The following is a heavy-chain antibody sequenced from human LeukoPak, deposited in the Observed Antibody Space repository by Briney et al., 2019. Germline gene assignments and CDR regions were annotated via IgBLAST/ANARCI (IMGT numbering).Heavy chain of an antibody. D-gene: IGHD3-10*01. Sequence: GGSLRLSCAASGCTFSHYGMHWVRPAPGKGLEWVATISQDGSDKYFLDSVRGRFTISRDNAENSLCLQMNSLRAEDTAVYYCARDKGFGGSSFDYWGQGTLVTVSS. CDR3: ARDKGFGGSSFDY. J-gene: IGHJ4*02. CDR2: ISQDGSDK. CDR1: GCTFSHYG. V-gene: IGHV3-7*01.